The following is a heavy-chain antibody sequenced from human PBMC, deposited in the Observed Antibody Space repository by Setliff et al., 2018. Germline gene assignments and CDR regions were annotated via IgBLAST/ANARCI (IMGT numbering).Heavy chain of an antibody. Sequence: SVKVSCKASGGTFRSYGISWVRQAPGQGLEWMGGTIPSFGSTNYAQKFQDRVTIITDTSASTAYMDLSSLRSDDMAVYYCARGRPTANPYYYYYMDVWGKGTTVTVSS. CDR1: GGTFRSYG. CDR3: ARGRPTANPYYYYYMDV. V-gene: IGHV1-69*05. J-gene: IGHJ6*03. CDR2: TIPSFGST. D-gene: IGHD4-4*01.